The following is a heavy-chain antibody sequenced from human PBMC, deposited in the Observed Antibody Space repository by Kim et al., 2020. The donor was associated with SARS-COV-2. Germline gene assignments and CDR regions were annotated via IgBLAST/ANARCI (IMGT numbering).Heavy chain of an antibody. Sequence: GGSLRLSCVVSRFSLSNIWMSWVRQAPGKGLEWVANIKIDGSEKHYVDSVKGRFTISSGNLNNSMYLQMNRVRAEDTAVYFCASGYTVDPHSWGQGTLVSVSS. V-gene: IGHV3-7*01. CDR1: RFSLSNIW. J-gene: IGHJ4*02. D-gene: IGHD6-13*01. CDR3: ASGYTVDPHS. CDR2: IKIDGSEK.